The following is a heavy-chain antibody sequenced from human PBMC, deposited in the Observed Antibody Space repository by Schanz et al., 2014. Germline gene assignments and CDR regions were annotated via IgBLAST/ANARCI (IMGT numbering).Heavy chain of an antibody. Sequence: EVQLVESGGGLVQPGGSLRLSCAASGFNFSNYDIHWVRQAPGKGLEWVSRMIGSGSSVFYADSVKGRFTISRDNSKNTLYLQMNSLRVEDTAVYYCARQPGRITVSGVVSNWFDPWGQGTLVTVSS. CDR1: GFNFSNYD. V-gene: IGHV3-23*04. J-gene: IGHJ5*02. CDR2: MIGSGSSV. CDR3: ARQPGRITVSGVVSNWFDP. D-gene: IGHD3-3*01.